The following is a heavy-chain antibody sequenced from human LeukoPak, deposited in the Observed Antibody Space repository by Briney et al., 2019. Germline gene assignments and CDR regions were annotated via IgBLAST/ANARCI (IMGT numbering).Heavy chain of an antibody. CDR3: ARWSGSVTARNYYYYMDV. CDR2: IHYSRTT. J-gene: IGHJ6*03. V-gene: IGHV4-39*01. Sequence: SETLSLTCTVSGGSISSSSYYWGWIRQPPGKGLEWIGSIHYSRTTYYNPSLKSRVTISVDTSKNQFSLKLSSVTAADTAVYYCARWSGSVTARNYYYYMDVWGEGTTVTVSS. CDR1: GGSISSSSYY. D-gene: IGHD6-6*01.